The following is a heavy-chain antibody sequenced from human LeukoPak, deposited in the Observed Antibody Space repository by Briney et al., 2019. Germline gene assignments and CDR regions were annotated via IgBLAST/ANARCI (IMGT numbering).Heavy chain of an antibody. V-gene: IGHV1-18*01. CDR2: ISAYNGNT. CDR1: GYTFTSYG. D-gene: IGHD3-22*01. Sequence: ASVKVSCKASGYTFTSYGISWVRQAPGQGLEWMGWISAYNGNTNYAQKLQGRVTMTTDTSTSTAYMELRSLRSDDTAVYYCARVTRRGYDSSGYDYWGQGTLVTVSS. CDR3: ARVTRRGYDSSGYDY. J-gene: IGHJ4*02.